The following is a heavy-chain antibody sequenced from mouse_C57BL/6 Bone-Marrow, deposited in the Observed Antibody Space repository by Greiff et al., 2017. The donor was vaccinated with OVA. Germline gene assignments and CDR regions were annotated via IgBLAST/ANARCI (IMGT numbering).Heavy chain of an antibody. Sequence: QVHVKQSGAELVKPGASVKLSCKASGYTFTSYWMQWVKQRPGQGLEWIGEIDPSDSYTNYNQKFKGKATLTVDTSSSTAYMQLSSLTSEDSAVYYCAPQLRLAAYWGQGTLVTVSA. J-gene: IGHJ3*01. CDR1: GYTFTSYW. CDR3: APQLRLAAY. D-gene: IGHD3-2*02. V-gene: IGHV1-50*01. CDR2: IDPSDSYT.